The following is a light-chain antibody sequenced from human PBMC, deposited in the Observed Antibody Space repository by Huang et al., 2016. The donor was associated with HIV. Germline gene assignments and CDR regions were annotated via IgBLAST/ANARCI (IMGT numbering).Light chain of an antibody. V-gene: IGKV3-20*01. CDR1: QTISSSY. CDR2: GAS. J-gene: IGKJ1*01. CDR3: QHYGSSSWT. Sequence: DIVLTQSPGTLSLSPGEGATLSCRASQTISSSYFAWYQQKPGQAPRLLNFGASSRAPGIPDRVSGSGPGTDFTLTISRLEPEDVAVYYCQHYGSSSWTFGQGTKVEIK.